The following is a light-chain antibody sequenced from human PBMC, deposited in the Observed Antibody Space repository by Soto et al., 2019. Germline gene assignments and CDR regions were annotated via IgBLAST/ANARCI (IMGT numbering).Light chain of an antibody. V-gene: IGKV3-20*01. CDR2: GAS. CDR1: QSVSSSY. Sequence: EIVLTQSPGTLSLSPGERATLSCRASQSVSSSYLAWYQQKPGQAPRLLIYGASSRPTRIPDRFSGSGSGTDFTLTISRLEPQDFAVYYCKQYGTSPQTFGQGTKVEIK. J-gene: IGKJ1*01. CDR3: KQYGTSPQT.